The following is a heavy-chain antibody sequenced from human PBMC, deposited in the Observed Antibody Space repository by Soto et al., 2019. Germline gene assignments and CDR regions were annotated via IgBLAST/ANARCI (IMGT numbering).Heavy chain of an antibody. Sequence: EVQLVESGGGLVQPGGSLRLSCAASGFTFSGYSMNWVRQPPGKGLEWVSYISSTSSTIYYADSVKGRFTISRDNAKNSLYLQMNCLRDEDTAVYYCARGIMLRHIDYSGQGTLVTVSS. V-gene: IGHV3-48*02. J-gene: IGHJ4*02. CDR2: ISSTSSTI. D-gene: IGHD3-10*02. CDR3: ARGIMLRHIDY. CDR1: GFTFSGYS.